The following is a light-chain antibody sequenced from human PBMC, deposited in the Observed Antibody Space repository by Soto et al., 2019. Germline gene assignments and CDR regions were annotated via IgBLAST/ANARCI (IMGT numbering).Light chain of an antibody. CDR1: SSDVGGYNY. J-gene: IGLJ2*01. V-gene: IGLV2-14*01. Sequence: QSVLTQPASVSGSPGQSITISCTGTSSDVGGYNYVSWYQQHPGKAPKLMIYEVSNRPSGVSNRFSGSKSGNTASLTIYGLQTEDEADYYCSSYTSRSTIEVFGTGTKLTVL. CDR3: SSYTSRSTIEV. CDR2: EVS.